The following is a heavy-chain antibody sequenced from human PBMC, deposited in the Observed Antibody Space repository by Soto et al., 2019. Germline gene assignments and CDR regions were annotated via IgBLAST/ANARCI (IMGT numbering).Heavy chain of an antibody. CDR1: GYSFTSYW. CDR2: IYPGDSDT. J-gene: IGHJ6*02. D-gene: IGHD3-10*01. CDR3: AGGGVRGVITRTRDYYGMDV. Sequence: EVQLVQSGAEVKKPGESLKISCKGSGYSFTSYWIGWVRQMPGKGLELMGIIYPGDSDTRYSPSFQGQVTISADKSISTAYLQWSSLKASDTAMYYCAGGGVRGVITRTRDYYGMDVWGQGTTVTVSS. V-gene: IGHV5-51*01.